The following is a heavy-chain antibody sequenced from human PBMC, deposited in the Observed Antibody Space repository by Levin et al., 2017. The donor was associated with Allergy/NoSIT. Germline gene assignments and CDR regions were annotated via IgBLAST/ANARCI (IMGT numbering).Heavy chain of an antibody. D-gene: IGHD6-19*01. CDR2: ISYDGSNK. CDR1: GFTFSSYA. V-gene: IGHV3-30-3*01. CDR3: ARVAVAGHLAEYFQH. J-gene: IGHJ1*01. Sequence: GGSLRLSCAASGFTFSSYAMHWVRQAPGKGLEWVAVISYDGSNKYYADSVKGRFTISRDNSKNTLYLQMNSLRAEDTAVYYCARVAVAGHLAEYFQHWGQGTLVTVSS.